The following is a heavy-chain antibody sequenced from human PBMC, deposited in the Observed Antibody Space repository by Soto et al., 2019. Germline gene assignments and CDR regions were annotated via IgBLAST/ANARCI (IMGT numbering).Heavy chain of an antibody. D-gene: IGHD2-2*01. Sequence: QVQLVQSGAEVKKPGASVKVSCKASGYTFISYDINWVRQATGQGLEWMGSLNPNSGNTVYAQKFQGRFTVTRNTSIATAYMELSSLRSDDTAVYYCARGMMFRTSTSPALWSVSYYYKMDVWGEGTTVTVSS. V-gene: IGHV1-8*01. J-gene: IGHJ6*03. CDR3: ARGMMFRTSTSPALWSVSYYYKMDV. CDR1: GYTFISYD. CDR2: LNPNSGNT.